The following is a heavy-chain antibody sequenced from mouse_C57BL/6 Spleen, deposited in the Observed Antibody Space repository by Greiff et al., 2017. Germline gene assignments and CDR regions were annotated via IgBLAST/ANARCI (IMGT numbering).Heavy chain of an antibody. J-gene: IGHJ2*01. D-gene: IGHD2-1*01. CDR1: GYTFTSYW. CDR2: IDPEDGDT. CDR3: TPYGNYVRYFDY. Sequence: VQLQQPGAELVKPGASVKMSCKASGYTFTSYWITWVKQRPGQGLEWIGRIDPEDGDTEYAPKFQGKATMTADTSSNTAYLQLSSLTSEDTAVYYCTPYGNYVRYFDYWGQGTTLTVSS. V-gene: IGHV14-1*01.